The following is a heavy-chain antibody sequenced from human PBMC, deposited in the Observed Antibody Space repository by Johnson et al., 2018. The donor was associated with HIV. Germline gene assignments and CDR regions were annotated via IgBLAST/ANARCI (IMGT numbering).Heavy chain of an antibody. CDR3: ARVFQNGRDS. Sequence: VQLVESGGGLVQPGGSLRLSCAASGFTFSDYYMSWIRQAPGKGLVWVSRIKSDGSSTTYADSVKGRFTISRDNAKNTLYLQMNSLRVEDTAVYYCARVFQNGRDSWGQGTLVTVSS. D-gene: IGHD1-1*01. CDR1: GFTFSDYY. J-gene: IGHJ3*02. V-gene: IGHV3-74*01. CDR2: IKSDGSST.